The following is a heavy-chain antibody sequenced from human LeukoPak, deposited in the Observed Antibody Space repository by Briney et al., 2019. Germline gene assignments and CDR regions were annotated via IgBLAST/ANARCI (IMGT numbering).Heavy chain of an antibody. Sequence: GGSLRLSCAVSGFNFSRYYMNWVRQAPGKGLEWVAVIWYDGSNTYYADSVKGRFTISRDDSKNTLYLQMNSLRAEDTAVYFCASDVRRAAAGTMNYWGQGTLVTVSS. CDR3: ASDVRRAAAGTMNY. CDR2: IWYDGSNT. D-gene: IGHD6-13*01. V-gene: IGHV3-33*08. J-gene: IGHJ4*02. CDR1: GFNFSRYY.